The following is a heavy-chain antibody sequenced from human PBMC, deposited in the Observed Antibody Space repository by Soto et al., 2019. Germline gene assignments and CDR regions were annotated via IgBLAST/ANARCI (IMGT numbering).Heavy chain of an antibody. V-gene: IGHV4-34*01. CDR1: GGSFSGYY. D-gene: IGHD4-17*01. CDR3: ASRFRATVTTVTDYYGMDV. J-gene: IGHJ6*02. Sequence: SETLSLTCAVYGGSFSGYYWSWIRQPPGKGLEWIGEINHSGSTNYNPSLKSRVTISVDTSKNQFSLKLSSVTAADTAVYYCASRFRATVTTVTDYYGMDVWGQGTTVTVSS. CDR2: INHSGST.